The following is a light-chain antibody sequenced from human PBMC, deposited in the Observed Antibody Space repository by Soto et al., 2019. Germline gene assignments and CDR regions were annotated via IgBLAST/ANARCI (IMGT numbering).Light chain of an antibody. J-gene: IGLJ3*02. Sequence: NFMLTQPHSVSEYPGKTVTISCTRSSGSIASNYVQWYQQRPGSAPTTVIYEDNQRPSGVPDRFSGSIDSSSNSASLTISGLKTEDEADYYCQSYESSWVFGGVTKLTVL. CDR1: SGSIASNY. V-gene: IGLV6-57*03. CDR3: QSYESSWV. CDR2: EDN.